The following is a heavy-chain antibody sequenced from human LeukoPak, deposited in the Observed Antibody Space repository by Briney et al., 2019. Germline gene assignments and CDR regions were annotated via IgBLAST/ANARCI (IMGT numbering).Heavy chain of an antibody. CDR2: IKQDGSEK. Sequence: GGSLRLSCAASGFTFSSYWMSWVRQAPGKGLEWVANIKQDGSEKYYVDSVKGRFTISRDNAKNSLYLQMNSLRAEDTAVYYCARPRGSGSYYFDYWGQGTLVTVSS. J-gene: IGHJ4*02. V-gene: IGHV3-7*01. D-gene: IGHD3-10*01. CDR1: GFTFSSYW. CDR3: ARPRGSGSYYFDY.